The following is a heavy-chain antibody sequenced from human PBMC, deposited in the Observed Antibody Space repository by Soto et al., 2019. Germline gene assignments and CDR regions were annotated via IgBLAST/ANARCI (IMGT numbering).Heavy chain of an antibody. CDR3: ARGRYYYGSADYYYYYMDV. Sequence: SETLSLTCAVYGGSFSGYYWSWIRQPPGKGLEWIGEINHSGSTNYNPSLKSRVTISVDTSKNQFSLKLSSVTAADTAVYYCARGRYYYGSADYYYYYMDVWGKGTTVTVSS. J-gene: IGHJ6*03. D-gene: IGHD3-10*01. CDR1: GGSFSGYY. V-gene: IGHV4-34*01. CDR2: INHSGST.